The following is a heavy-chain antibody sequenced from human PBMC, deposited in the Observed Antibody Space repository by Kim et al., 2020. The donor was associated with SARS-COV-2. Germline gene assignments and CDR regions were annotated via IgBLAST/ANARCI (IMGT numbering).Heavy chain of an antibody. CDR3: AKDRTLYYDFWSGYDRPRDGMDV. Sequence: GGSLRLSCAASGFTFSSYAMSWVRQAPGKGLEWVSAISGSGGSTYYADSVKGRFTISRDNSKNTLFLQMNSLRAEDTAVYYCAKDRTLYYDFWSGYDRPRDGMDVWPRDHGHRLL. CDR2: ISGSGGST. V-gene: IGHV3-23*01. CDR1: GFTFSSYA. D-gene: IGHD3-3*01. J-gene: IGHJ6*02.